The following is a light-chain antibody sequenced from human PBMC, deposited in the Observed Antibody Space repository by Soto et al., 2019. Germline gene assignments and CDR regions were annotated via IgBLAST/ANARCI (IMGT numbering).Light chain of an antibody. V-gene: IGLV2-11*01. CDR3: CSYAGSYTFDVV. Sequence: SVLTRPRSVSRSPGQSVTISCTGTSSDVGGYNYVSWYQQHPGKAPKLMIYDVSKRPSGVPDRFSGSKSGNTASLTISGLQAEDEADYYCCSYAGSYTFDVVFGGGTKSPS. CDR2: DVS. J-gene: IGLJ2*01. CDR1: SSDVGGYNY.